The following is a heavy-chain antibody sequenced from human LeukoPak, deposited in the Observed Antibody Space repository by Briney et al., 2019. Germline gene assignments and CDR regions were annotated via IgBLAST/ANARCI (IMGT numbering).Heavy chain of an antibody. J-gene: IGHJ4*02. D-gene: IGHD3-10*01. CDR1: GFTFSIYG. CDR3: AKDQTRNYYGSGSYDY. Sequence: GGSLRLSCAASGFTFSIYGMSWVRQAPGRGLEWVSAMSGSGGSTYYADSVKGRFTISRDNSKNTLYLQMNSLRAEDTAVYYCAKDQTRNYYGSGSYDYWGQGTLVTVSS. CDR2: MSGSGGST. V-gene: IGHV3-23*01.